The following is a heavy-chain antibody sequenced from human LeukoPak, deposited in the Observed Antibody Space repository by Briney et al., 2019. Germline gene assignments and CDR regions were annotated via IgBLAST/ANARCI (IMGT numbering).Heavy chain of an antibody. CDR1: GFTFSSYA. V-gene: IGHV3-23*01. Sequence: GGSLRLSCAASGFTFSSYAVSWVRQAPGKGLEWVSAISGSGGSTYYADSVKGRFTISRDNSKNTLYLQMNSLRAEDTAVYYCAKGGTIGWLQHGHFDYWGQGTLVTVSS. CDR2: ISGSGGST. J-gene: IGHJ4*02. CDR3: AKGGTIGWLQHGHFDY. D-gene: IGHD5-24*01.